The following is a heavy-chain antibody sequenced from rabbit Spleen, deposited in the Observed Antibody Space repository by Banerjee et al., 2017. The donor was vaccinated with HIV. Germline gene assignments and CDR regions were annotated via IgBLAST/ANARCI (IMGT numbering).Heavy chain of an antibody. J-gene: IGHJ4*01. CDR1: GLDFNYNV. V-gene: IGHV1S45*01. CDR2: MDTGGSGST. CDR3: ARDLASVVGWNFNL. D-gene: IGHD3-1*01. Sequence: QEQLEESGGDLVKPEGSLTLTCKASGLDFNYNVMCWVRQAPGKGLEWIACMDTGGSGSTYYATWAKGRFTISRASSTTVTLQMTSLTAADTATYFCARDLASVVGWNFNLWGPGTLVTV.